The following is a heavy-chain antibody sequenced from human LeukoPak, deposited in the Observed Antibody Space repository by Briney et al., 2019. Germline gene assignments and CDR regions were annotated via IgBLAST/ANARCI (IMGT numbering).Heavy chain of an antibody. CDR3: ARGVTYYYDSSGYY. J-gene: IGHJ4*02. D-gene: IGHD3-22*01. CDR2: ISSSGSTI. Sequence: GGSVRLSCAASGFTFSSYGMHWVRQAPGKGLEWVSYISSSGSTIYYADSVKGRFTISRDNAKNSLYLQMNSLRAEDTAVYYCARGVTYYYDSSGYYWGQGTLVTVSS. CDR1: GFTFSSYG. V-gene: IGHV3-48*04.